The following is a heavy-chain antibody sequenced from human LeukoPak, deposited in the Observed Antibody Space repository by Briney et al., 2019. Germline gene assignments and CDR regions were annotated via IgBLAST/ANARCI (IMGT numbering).Heavy chain of an antibody. J-gene: IGHJ6*02. D-gene: IGHD4-11*01. CDR1: GGTFSSYA. Sequence: SVKVSCKASGGTFSSYAISWVRQAPGQGLEWLGGIIPIFGTANYAQKFQGRVTITADESTSTAYMELSSLRSEDTAVYYCARDYYSNYVRYYYGMDVWGQGTAVTVSS. CDR2: IIPIFGTA. V-gene: IGHV1-69*13. CDR3: ARDYYSNYVRYYYGMDV.